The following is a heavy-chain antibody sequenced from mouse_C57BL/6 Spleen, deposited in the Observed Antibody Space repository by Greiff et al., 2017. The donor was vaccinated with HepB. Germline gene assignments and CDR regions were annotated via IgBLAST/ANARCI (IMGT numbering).Heavy chain of an antibody. CDR3: ARGDYGPPFAY. Sequence: VKLVESGPGLVQPSQSLSITCTVSGFSLTSYGVHWVRQSPGKGLEWLGVIWSGGSTDYNAAFISRLSISKDNSKSQVFFKMNSLQADDTAIYYCARGDYGPPFAYWGQGTLVTVSA. D-gene: IGHD1-1*02. J-gene: IGHJ3*01. V-gene: IGHV2-2*01. CDR1: GFSLTSYG. CDR2: IWSGGST.